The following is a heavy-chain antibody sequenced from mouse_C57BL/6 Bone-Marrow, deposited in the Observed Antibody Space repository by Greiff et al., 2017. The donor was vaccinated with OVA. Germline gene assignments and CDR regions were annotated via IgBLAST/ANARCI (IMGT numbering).Heavy chain of an antibody. CDR1: GYTFTSYW. D-gene: IGHD2-5*01. Sequence: QVQLKQPGAELVKPGASVKLSCKASGYTFTSYWMHWVKQRPGRGLEWIGRIDLNSGGTKYNEKFKSKATLTVDKPSSTAYMQLSSLTSEDSAVYYCARSNYSNYTLIDYWGQGTTLTVSS. CDR2: IDLNSGGT. J-gene: IGHJ2*01. CDR3: ARSNYSNYTLIDY. V-gene: IGHV1-72*01.